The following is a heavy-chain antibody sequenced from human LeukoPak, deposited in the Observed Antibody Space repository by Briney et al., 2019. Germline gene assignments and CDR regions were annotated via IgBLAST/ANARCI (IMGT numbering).Heavy chain of an antibody. J-gene: IGHJ5*02. Sequence: PGGSLRLSCAASGFTFSSYGMHWVRQAPGKGLEWVAFIRYDGSNKYYADSVKGRFTISRDNFKNTLYLQMNSLRAEETAVYYCAGAIDYYDSSGYSSPWGQGTLVTVSS. CDR2: IRYDGSNK. CDR1: GFTFSSYG. V-gene: IGHV3-30*02. D-gene: IGHD3-22*01. CDR3: AGAIDYYDSSGYSSP.